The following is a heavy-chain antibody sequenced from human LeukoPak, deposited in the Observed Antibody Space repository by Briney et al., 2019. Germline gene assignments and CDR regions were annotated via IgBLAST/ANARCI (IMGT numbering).Heavy chain of an antibody. CDR1: GFTFSTYD. V-gene: IGHV3-23*01. J-gene: IGHJ4*02. CDR3: ANPLYGSGPRGY. Sequence: PGGSLRLSCAASGFTFSTYDMTWVRQAPGKGLEWVSAISASRGSTYYADSVKGRFTISRDNSKNTLYLQMNSLRAEDTAIYYCANPLYGSGPRGYWGQGTLVTVSS. D-gene: IGHD3-10*01. CDR2: ISASRGST.